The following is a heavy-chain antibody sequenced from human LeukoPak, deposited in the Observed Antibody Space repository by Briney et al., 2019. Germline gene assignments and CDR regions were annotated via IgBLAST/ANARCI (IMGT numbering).Heavy chain of an antibody. CDR3: ARTGFATIDRLVYNYYAMDV. V-gene: IGHV3-48*03. CDR2: ISGGGSTI. CDR1: GFTFSSYE. J-gene: IGHJ6*04. Sequence: GGSPRLSCAASGFTFSSYEMNWVRQAPGKGLEWISYISGGGSTIYYADSVKGRFTISRDNAKNSLYLQMNGLRADDTAVYYCARTGFATIDRLVYNYYAMDVWGKGTTVTVSS. D-gene: IGHD5-12*01.